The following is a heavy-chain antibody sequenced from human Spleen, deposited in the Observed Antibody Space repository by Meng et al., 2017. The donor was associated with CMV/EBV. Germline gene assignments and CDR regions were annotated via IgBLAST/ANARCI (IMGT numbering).Heavy chain of an antibody. V-gene: IGHV3-23*01. J-gene: IGHJ4*02. CDR2: ISGSGGST. CDR1: FTFGSYA. D-gene: IGHD2-2*01. Sequence: FTFGSYAMSWVRQAPGKGLEWVSAISGSGGSTYYAESVKGRFTISRDNSNNTLYLQMNSLRAEDTAVYYCAKMGGYCSSTTCYALDYWGQGTLVTVSS. CDR3: AKMGGYCSSTTCYALDY.